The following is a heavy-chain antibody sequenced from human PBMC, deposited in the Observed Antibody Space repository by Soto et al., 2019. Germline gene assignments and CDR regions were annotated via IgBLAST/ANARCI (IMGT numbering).Heavy chain of an antibody. Sequence: EVQLVESGGGLIQPGGSLRLSCAASGFSVSSNYMSWVRQAPGKGLEWVSVIYSGGNTHYADSVKGRFTISRDNSKNTLYLQMNSLRAEDTAVYYCARDFTWIPYYRDGMDGWGQGNTVTVSS. CDR1: GFSVSSNY. CDR2: IYSGGNT. D-gene: IGHD5-18*01. J-gene: IGHJ6*02. CDR3: ARDFTWIPYYRDGMDG. V-gene: IGHV3-53*01.